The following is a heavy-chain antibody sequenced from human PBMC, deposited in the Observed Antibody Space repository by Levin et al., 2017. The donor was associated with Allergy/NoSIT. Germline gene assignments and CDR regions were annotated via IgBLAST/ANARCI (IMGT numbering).Heavy chain of an antibody. CDR1: GFSFNNYW. Sequence: GESLKISCAASGFSFNNYWMHWVRQAPGKGLVWVSRLNRDGSRTAYADSVKGRFTISRDNANNMLFLHMSSLRAEDTAIYYCAKDRGDIAVVGTASKHYYHGMDVWGQGTTVTVSS. CDR2: LNRDGSRT. V-gene: IGHV3-74*01. D-gene: IGHD6-19*01. CDR3: AKDRGDIAVVGTASKHYYHGMDV. J-gene: IGHJ6*02.